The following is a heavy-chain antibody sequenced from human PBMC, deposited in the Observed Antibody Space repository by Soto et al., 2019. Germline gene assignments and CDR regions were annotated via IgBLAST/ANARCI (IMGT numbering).Heavy chain of an antibody. V-gene: IGHV4-59*08. CDR3: ARQGVVTMVRGVIISPKYYFDY. J-gene: IGHJ4*02. Sequence: SETLSLTCTVSGGSISSYYCSWIRQPPGKGLEWIGYIYYSGSTNYNPSLKSRVTISVDTSKNQFSLKLSSVTAADTAVYYCARQGVVTMVRGVIISPKYYFDYWGQGTLVTVSS. D-gene: IGHD3-10*01. CDR2: IYYSGST. CDR1: GGSISSYY.